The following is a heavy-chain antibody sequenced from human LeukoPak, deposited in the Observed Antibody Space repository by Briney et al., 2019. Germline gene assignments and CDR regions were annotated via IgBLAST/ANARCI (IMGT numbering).Heavy chain of an antibody. CDR3: ARSPMYSSGWYFDY. Sequence: TSETLSLTCTVSGGSISSYYWSWIRQPPGKGLEWIGYIYYSGSTNYNPSLKSRVTISVDTSKNQFSLKLSSVTAADTAVYYCARSPMYSSGWYFDYWGQGTLVTVSS. V-gene: IGHV4-59*08. CDR1: GGSISSYY. D-gene: IGHD6-19*01. CDR2: IYYSGST. J-gene: IGHJ4*02.